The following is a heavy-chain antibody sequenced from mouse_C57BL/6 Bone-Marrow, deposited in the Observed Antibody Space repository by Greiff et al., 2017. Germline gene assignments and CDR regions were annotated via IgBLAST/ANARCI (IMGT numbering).Heavy chain of an antibody. CDR3: ASYDGFAY. CDR1: GFTFSDYG. V-gene: IGHV5-17*01. J-gene: IGHJ3*01. CDR2: ISSGSSTI. D-gene: IGHD2-12*01. Sequence: EVHLVESGGGLVKPGGSLKLSCAASGFTFSDYGMHWVRQAPEKGLEWVAYISSGSSTIYYADTVKGRFTLSRDNAKNTLFLQMTSLRSEDTAMYYCASYDGFAYWGQGTLVTVSA.